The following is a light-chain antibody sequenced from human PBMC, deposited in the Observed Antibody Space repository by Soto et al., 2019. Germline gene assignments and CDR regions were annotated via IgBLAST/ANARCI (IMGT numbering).Light chain of an antibody. CDR3: SSYTITTTLVV. Sequence: QSALTQPASVSGSPGQSITISCTGTSSDIGGYNYVSWYQQHPGKAPKLLIYEVTNRPSGVSGRFSGSKSDNTASLTISGLQAEDEADYYCSSYTITTTLVVFGGGTKLTVL. CDR2: EVT. V-gene: IGLV2-14*01. J-gene: IGLJ2*01. CDR1: SSDIGGYNY.